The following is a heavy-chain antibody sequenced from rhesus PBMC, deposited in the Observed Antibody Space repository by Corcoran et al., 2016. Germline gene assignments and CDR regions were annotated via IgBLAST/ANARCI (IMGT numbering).Heavy chain of an antibody. V-gene: IGHV1-111*02. J-gene: IGHJ4*01. CDR1: GYTFTDYY. CDR3: TTRGGTAGTVVDY. Sequence: EVQLVQSGAEVKKPGASVKISCKASGYTFTDYYLHWVRQAPGKGLEWMGRVSPEDGEADFAQEFPDRVTISADTSTDTAYMELSSLRSEDTAMYYCTTRGGTAGTVVDYWGQGVLVTVSS. CDR2: VSPEDGEA. D-gene: IGHD5-24*01.